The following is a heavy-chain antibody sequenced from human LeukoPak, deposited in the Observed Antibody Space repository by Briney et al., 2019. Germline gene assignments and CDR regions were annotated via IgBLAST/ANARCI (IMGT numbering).Heavy chain of an antibody. D-gene: IGHD6-6*01. CDR3: AREDLVLHYFDY. V-gene: IGHV3-53*01. CDR1: GFSIRSNY. CDR2: VYASGNT. Sequence: GGSLRLSCAASGFSIRSNYMSWVRQAPGKGLEWVSIVYASGNTYYSDSVKGRFTISRDNSKNTLYLQMSSLRAEDTAVYYCAREDLVLHYFDYWGQGTLVTVSS. J-gene: IGHJ4*02.